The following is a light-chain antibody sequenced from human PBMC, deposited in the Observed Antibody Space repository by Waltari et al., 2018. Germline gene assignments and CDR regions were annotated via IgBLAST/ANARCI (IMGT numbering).Light chain of an antibody. J-gene: IGKJ3*01. V-gene: IGKV4-1*01. Sequence: DIVMTQSPDSLAVSLGERATLHCKSSPSVLYSSNNKNYLAWYQQKPGQPPKLLIYWASTRESGVPDRFSGSGSGTDFTLTISSLQAEDVAVYYCQQYYSTPLFTFGPGTKVDIK. CDR2: WAS. CDR1: PSVLYSSNNKNY. CDR3: QQYYSTPLFT.